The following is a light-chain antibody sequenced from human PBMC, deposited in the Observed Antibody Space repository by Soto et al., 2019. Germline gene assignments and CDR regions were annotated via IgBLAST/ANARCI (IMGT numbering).Light chain of an antibody. CDR1: QSISSY. CDR2: AAS. J-gene: IGKJ1*01. Sequence: DIRMTQSPSSLSASVGDRVTITCRASQSISSYLNWYQQKPGKAPTLLIYAASSLQSGVPSRFSGSGSGTDFTLTISSLQPEDFATYYCQQSYSTPPTFGQGTKVEIK. CDR3: QQSYSTPPT. V-gene: IGKV1-39*01.